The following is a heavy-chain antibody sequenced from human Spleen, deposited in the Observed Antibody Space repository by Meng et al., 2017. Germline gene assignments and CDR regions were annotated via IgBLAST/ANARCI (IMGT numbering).Heavy chain of an antibody. V-gene: IGHV3-43D*04. Sequence: GESLKISCAASGFTFDDYAMHWVRQAPEKGLKWVSLISWDGVTTYYADSVKGRFTISRDNSKNSLYLQMNSLRAEDTALYYCAKEDTSGYYYYGMDVWGQGTTVTVSS. CDR1: GFTFDDYA. J-gene: IGHJ6*02. D-gene: IGHD6-19*01. CDR2: ISWDGVTT. CDR3: AKEDTSGYYYYGMDV.